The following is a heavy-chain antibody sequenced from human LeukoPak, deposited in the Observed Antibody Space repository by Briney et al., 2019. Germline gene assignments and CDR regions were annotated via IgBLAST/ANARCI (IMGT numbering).Heavy chain of an antibody. CDR3: AKEVDTVMDWTNDAFDM. CDR1: AFTVTSYP. CDR2: MSYDGSNK. Sequence: GRSLRLSCAASAFTVTSYPMHWVRQAPGKGLEWVAVMSYDGSNKLYPDSVKGRFTISRDNSKNTLFLEVKSLRVEDTAVYYCAKEVDTVMDWTNDAFDMWGQGTMVTVSP. D-gene: IGHD5-18*01. J-gene: IGHJ3*02. V-gene: IGHV3-30-3*01.